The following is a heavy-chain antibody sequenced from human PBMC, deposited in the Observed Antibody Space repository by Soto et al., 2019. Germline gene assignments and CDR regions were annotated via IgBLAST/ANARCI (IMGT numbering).Heavy chain of an antibody. CDR2: IIPIFGTA. D-gene: IGHD3-22*01. Sequence: SVKVSCKASGGTFSSYAISWVRQAPGQGLEWMGGIIPIFGTANYAQKFQGRVTITADESTSTAYMELSSLRSEDTAVYYCARVPDSSGYYDYYYYYYGMDVWGQGTTVTVSS. CDR3: ARVPDSSGYYDYYYYYYGMDV. V-gene: IGHV1-69*13. CDR1: GGTFSSYA. J-gene: IGHJ6*02.